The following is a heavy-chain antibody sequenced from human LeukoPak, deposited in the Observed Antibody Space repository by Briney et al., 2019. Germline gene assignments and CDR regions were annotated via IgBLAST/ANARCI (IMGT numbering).Heavy chain of an antibody. V-gene: IGHV1-2*02. J-gene: IGHJ4*02. CDR2: INPNSGGT. CDR1: GYTFTGYY. CDR3: ARGENWGTLTTVTHWDY. D-gene: IGHD4-17*01. Sequence: ASVKVSCKASGYTFTGYYMHWVRQAPGQGLEWMGWINPNSGGTNYAQKFQGRVTMTRDTSISTAYMELSRLRSDDTAVYYCARGENWGTLTTVTHWDYWGQGTLVTVSS.